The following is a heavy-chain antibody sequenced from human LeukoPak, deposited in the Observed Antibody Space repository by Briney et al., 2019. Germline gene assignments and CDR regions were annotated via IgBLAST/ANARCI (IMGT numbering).Heavy chain of an antibody. CDR1: GFSVSSDF. D-gene: IGHD3-16*01. J-gene: IGHJ5*02. V-gene: IGHV3-53*01. CDR2: INSGGTA. CDR3: VTSRGTS. Sequence: PGGSLRLSCAASGFSVSSDFMSWVRQAPGKGLEWVSVINSGGTAFYADSVKGRFTISRDTSKNTLSLQMNSLRDEDTAMYYRVTSRGTSWGQGTLVTVSS.